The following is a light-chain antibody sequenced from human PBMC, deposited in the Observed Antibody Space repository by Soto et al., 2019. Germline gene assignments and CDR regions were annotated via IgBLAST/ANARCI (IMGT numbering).Light chain of an antibody. Sequence: QSALTQPASVSGSPGQSITISCTGTSNDVGSYDLVSWYQQHPDKPPRLIIYEVSQRPSGVSDRFSGSKSGNTASLTISGLQAEDEADYFCSSYAYSSTLVFGGGTKLTVL. J-gene: IGLJ3*02. CDR2: EVS. V-gene: IGLV2-23*02. CDR1: SNDVGSYDL. CDR3: SSYAYSSTLV.